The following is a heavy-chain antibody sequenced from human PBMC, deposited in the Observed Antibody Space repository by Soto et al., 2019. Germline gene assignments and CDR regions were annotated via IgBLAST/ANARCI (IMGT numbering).Heavy chain of an antibody. J-gene: IGHJ4*02. V-gene: IGHV3-15*01. CDR2: IKSKTDGETT. Sequence: PGWSLRLSCAASGFTFSNAWMSWVRQARGKGLEWAGRIKSKTDGETTDYAAPVKGRFTISRDDSKNTLYLQMNSLKTEDTAVYYCTTAGASYYYDSSGYLESAYYFDYWGQGTLVTVSS. CDR1: GFTFSNAW. D-gene: IGHD3-22*01. CDR3: TTAGASYYYDSSGYLESAYYFDY.